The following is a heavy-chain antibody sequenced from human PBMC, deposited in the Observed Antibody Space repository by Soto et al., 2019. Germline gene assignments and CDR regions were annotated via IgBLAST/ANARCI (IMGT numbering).Heavy chain of an antibody. CDR2: IDWDDDK. J-gene: IGHJ3*02. Sequence: GPTLVNPTQTLTLTCTFSGFSLSTSGMCVSWIRQPPGKALEWLALIDWDDDKYYSTSLKTRLTISKDTSKNQVVLTMTNMDPVDTATYYCARILNTGYDFWSGYYLGAFDIWGQGTMVTVSS. CDR1: GFSLSTSGMC. D-gene: IGHD3-3*01. V-gene: IGHV2-70*01. CDR3: ARILNTGYDFWSGYYLGAFDI.